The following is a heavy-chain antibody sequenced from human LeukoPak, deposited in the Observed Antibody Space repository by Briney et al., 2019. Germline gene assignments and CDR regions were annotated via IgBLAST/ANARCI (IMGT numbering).Heavy chain of an antibody. CDR2: IKQDGSEK. V-gene: IGHV3-7*03. D-gene: IGHD3-22*01. Sequence: GGSLRLSCAASGFTFSSYWMSWVRQAPGKGLEWVANIKQDGSEKYYVDSVKGRFTISRDNAKNSLYLQMNSLRAEDTAVYYCASPYYYDSSGYEDYWGQGTLVTVSS. CDR1: GFTFSSYW. J-gene: IGHJ4*02. CDR3: ASPYYYDSSGYEDY.